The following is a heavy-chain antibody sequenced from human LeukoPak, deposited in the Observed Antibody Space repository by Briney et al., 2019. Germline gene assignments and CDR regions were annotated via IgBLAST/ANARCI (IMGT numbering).Heavy chain of an antibody. CDR1: GYTFTYRY. V-gene: IGHV1-45*02. D-gene: IGHD6-19*01. J-gene: IGHJ5*02. Sequence: GASVKVSCKASGYTFTYRYLHWVRQAPGQALEWMGWITPFNGNTNYAQKFQDRVTITRDRSMSTAYKELSSLRSEDTAMYYCASSEWLVPFDPWGQGTLVTVSS. CDR2: ITPFNGNT. CDR3: ASSEWLVPFDP.